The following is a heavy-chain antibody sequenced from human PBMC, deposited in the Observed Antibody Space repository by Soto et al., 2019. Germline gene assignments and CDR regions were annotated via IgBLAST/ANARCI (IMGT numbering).Heavy chain of an antibody. CDR1: GFTFSSYG. V-gene: IGHV3-33*01. CDR2: IWYDGSNK. D-gene: IGHD2-2*01. CDR3: ARVPAANSNYYYYGMDV. J-gene: IGHJ6*02. Sequence: PGGSLRLSCEASGFTFSSYGMHWVRQAPGKGLEWVAIIWYDGSNKYYADSVKGRFSISRDNSKNTLYLQMNSLRAEDTAVYYCARVPAANSNYYYYGMDVWGQGTTVTVSS.